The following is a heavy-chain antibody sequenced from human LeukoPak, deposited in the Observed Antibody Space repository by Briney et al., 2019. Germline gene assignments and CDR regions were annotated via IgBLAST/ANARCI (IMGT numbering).Heavy chain of an antibody. V-gene: IGHV3-7*01. J-gene: IGHJ4*02. CDR1: GFTFSSYW. CDR3: ARVSGYNWKEGYLDY. Sequence: GGSLRLSCAASGFTFSSYWMSWVRQAPGKGLEWVANIKQDGSEKYYVDSVKGRFTISRDNAKNSLYLQMNSLRAEDTAVYYCARVSGYNWKEGYLDYWGQGTLVTVSS. CDR2: IKQDGSEK. D-gene: IGHD1-20*01.